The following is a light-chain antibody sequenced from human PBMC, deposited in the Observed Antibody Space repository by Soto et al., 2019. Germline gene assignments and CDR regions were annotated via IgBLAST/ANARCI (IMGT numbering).Light chain of an antibody. CDR3: QQYYSYPPLFT. CDR1: QGISSY. V-gene: IGKV1-8*01. J-gene: IGKJ3*01. Sequence: AIRMTQSPSSLSASTGDRVTITCRASQGISSYLAWYQQKPGKAPKLLIYAASTLQSGVPSRFSGSGSGTDFTLTISCLQSEDFATYYCQQYYSYPPLFTCGPGTKVDIK. CDR2: AAS.